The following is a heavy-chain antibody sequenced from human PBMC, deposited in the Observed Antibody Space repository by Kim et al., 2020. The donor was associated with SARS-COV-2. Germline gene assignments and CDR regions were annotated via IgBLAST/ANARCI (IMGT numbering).Heavy chain of an antibody. CDR1: GFTFSSYW. V-gene: IGHV3-74*01. CDR3: ATSRTFDY. CDR2: INSDGSTT. Sequence: GGSLRLSCAASGFTFSSYWMHWVRQAPGRGLVWVSGINSDGSTTTYADSVKGRFTISGDNAKNTLYLQMNSLRAEDTAVYYCATSRTFDYWGQGTLVTVSS. D-gene: IGHD2-2*01. J-gene: IGHJ4*02.